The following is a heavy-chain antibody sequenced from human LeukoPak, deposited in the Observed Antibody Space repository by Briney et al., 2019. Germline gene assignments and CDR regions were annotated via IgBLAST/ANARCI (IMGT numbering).Heavy chain of an antibody. D-gene: IGHD3-16*02. CDR2: ISSSGNTI. J-gene: IGHJ4*02. CDR1: GFTFSSYA. Sequence: GGSLRLSCAASGFTFSSYAMSWVRQAPGKGLEWVSFISSSGNTIYYTDSVKGRFTISRDNAKSSVNLQMSSLREEDTAVYYCVRDWGNDREFDYWGQGTLVTVSS. V-gene: IGHV3-48*02. CDR3: VRDWGNDREFDY.